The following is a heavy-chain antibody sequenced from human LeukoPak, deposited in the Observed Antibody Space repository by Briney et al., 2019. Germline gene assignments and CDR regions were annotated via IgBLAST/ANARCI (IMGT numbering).Heavy chain of an antibody. CDR2: IYYSGST. D-gene: IGHD3-3*01. CDR1: GGSISSSSYY. V-gene: IGHV4-39*07. Sequence: SETLSLTCTVSGGSISSSSYYWGWIRQPPGKGLEWIGSIYYSGSTYYNPSLKSRVTISVDTSKNQFSLKLSSVTAADTAVYYCARDPSSLEWLSPSDYWGQGTLVTVSS. J-gene: IGHJ4*02. CDR3: ARDPSSLEWLSPSDY.